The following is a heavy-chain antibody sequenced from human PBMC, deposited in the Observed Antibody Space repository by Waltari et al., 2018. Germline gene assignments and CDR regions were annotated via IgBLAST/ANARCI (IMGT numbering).Heavy chain of an antibody. CDR3: ATVLTTVPTYWFDP. CDR2: VDPADSET. V-gene: IGHV1-69-2*01. D-gene: IGHD4-4*01. J-gene: IGHJ5*02. CDR1: GYTFTDYY. Sequence: EVQLVQSGAEVKKPGATVKISCKASGYTFTDYYIHWVQQAPGKGLEWMGRVDPADSETIYAAKFQGRVTITADTSTDTAYMELSSLRSEDTAVYYCATVLTTVPTYWFDPWGQGTLVTVSS.